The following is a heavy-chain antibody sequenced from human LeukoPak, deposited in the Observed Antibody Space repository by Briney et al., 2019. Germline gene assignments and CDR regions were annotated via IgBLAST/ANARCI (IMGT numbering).Heavy chain of an antibody. V-gene: IGHV4-34*01. CDR3: ASQPVLVVPAAMDRFWWFDP. J-gene: IGHJ5*02. CDR2: INHSGST. CDR1: GGSLSGYY. D-gene: IGHD2-2*01. Sequence: SETLSLTCAVYGGSLSGYYWSWIRQPPGKGLEWIGEINHSGSTNYNPSLKSRVTISVDTSKNQFSLKLSSVTAADTAVYYCASQPVLVVPAAMDRFWWFDPWGQGTLVTVSS.